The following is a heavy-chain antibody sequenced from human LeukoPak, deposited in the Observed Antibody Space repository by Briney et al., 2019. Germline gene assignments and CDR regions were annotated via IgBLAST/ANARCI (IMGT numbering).Heavy chain of an antibody. V-gene: IGHV4-38-2*02. CDR2: IYHSGST. Sequence: SETLSLTCTVSGYSISSGYYWGWIRQPPGKGLEWIGSIYHSGSTYYNPSLKSRVTISVDTSKNQFSLKLSSVTAADTAVYYCARGRKWLGYSSGWLDYWGQGTLVTVSS. CDR1: GYSISSGYY. J-gene: IGHJ4*02. CDR3: ARGRKWLGYSSGWLDY. D-gene: IGHD6-19*01.